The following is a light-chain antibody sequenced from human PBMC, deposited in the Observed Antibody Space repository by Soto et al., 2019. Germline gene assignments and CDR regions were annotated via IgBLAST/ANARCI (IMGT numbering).Light chain of an antibody. Sequence: QSVLTQPPSASGTPGQRVTISCSGSSSNIGSNTVNWYQQLPGTAPKLLIYSNNQRPSGVPDRFSGSKSGTSASLAISGLQSEDEADYYCAAWDDSLNVWVFDGGTKVTVL. CDR3: AAWDDSLNVWV. CDR1: SSNIGSNT. V-gene: IGLV1-44*01. J-gene: IGLJ3*02. CDR2: SNN.